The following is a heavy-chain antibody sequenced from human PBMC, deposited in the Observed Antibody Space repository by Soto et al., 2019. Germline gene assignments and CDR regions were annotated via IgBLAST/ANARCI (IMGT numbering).Heavy chain of an antibody. CDR1: GGSISSYY. V-gene: IGHV4-59*08. CDR3: ARLLSGSSWGYYYNMDV. J-gene: IGHJ6*03. CDR2: IYYSGST. Sequence: QVQLQESGPGLVKPSETLSLTCTVSGGSISSYYWSWIRQPPGKGLEWIGYIYYSGSTNYNPSLRSRVTISVDTSKNQFSLKLSSVTAADTAVYYCARLLSGSSWGYYYNMDVWGKGTTVTVSS. D-gene: IGHD6-13*01.